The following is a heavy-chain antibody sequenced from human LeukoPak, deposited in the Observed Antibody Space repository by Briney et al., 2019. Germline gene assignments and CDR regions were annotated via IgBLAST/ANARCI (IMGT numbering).Heavy chain of an antibody. CDR2: IKQDGSVK. CDR1: GFTFSSYW. CDR3: ARIGYSSSSLDF. Sequence: GGSLRLSCAASGFTFSSYWMTWVRQAPGKGLGWVANIKQDGSVKYYVDSVKGRFTISRDNAKNSLYLQMNSLRAEDTAIYNCARIGYSSSSLDFWGRGTLVTVSS. V-gene: IGHV3-7*03. J-gene: IGHJ4*02. D-gene: IGHD6-6*01.